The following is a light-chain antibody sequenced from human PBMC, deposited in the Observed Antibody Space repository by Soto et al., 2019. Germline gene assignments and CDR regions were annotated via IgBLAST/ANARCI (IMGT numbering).Light chain of an antibody. CDR3: QSSDSSLRRV. Sequence: QSVLTQPPSVSGAPGQRVTISCTGSSSNIGAGYGVHWYQQLPGTAPKLLIYGNSNRPSGVPDRFSGSKSGTSASLAITGLQAEDGADYYCQSSDSSLRRVFGGGTKVTVL. J-gene: IGLJ2*01. CDR1: SSNIGAGYG. V-gene: IGLV1-40*01. CDR2: GNS.